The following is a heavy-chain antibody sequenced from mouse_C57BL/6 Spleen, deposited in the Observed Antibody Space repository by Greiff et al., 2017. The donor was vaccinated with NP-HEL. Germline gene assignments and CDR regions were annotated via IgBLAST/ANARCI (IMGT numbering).Heavy chain of an antibody. J-gene: IGHJ2*01. CDR3: ARHDAPTVVASHRKYYFDY. V-gene: IGHV1-62-2*01. CDR2: FYPGSGSI. Sequence: VQLQQSGAELVKPGASVKLSCKASGYTFTEYTIHWVKQRSGQGLEWIGWFYPGSGSIKYNEKFKDKATLTADKSSSTVYMELSRLTSEDSAVYFCARHDAPTVVASHRKYYFDYWGQGTTLTVSS. CDR1: GYTFTEYT. D-gene: IGHD1-1*01.